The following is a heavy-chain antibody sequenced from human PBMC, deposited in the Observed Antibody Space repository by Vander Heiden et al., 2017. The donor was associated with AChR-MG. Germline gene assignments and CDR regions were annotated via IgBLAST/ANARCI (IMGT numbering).Heavy chain of an antibody. CDR1: GFAFSDYY. J-gene: IGHJ6*03. D-gene: IGHD2-21*02. CDR3: ARGGNFDTYYYYYMDV. Sequence: QEQLVESGGGLVKPGGSLRLSCAASGFAFSDYYMSWIRQAPGMGLEWVSYIKGSDTTVYYTESVKGRFTISRDNTKNSLYLQMNSLRAEDTAVYYCARGGNFDTYYYYYMDVWGKGTTVTVS. V-gene: IGHV3-11*01. CDR2: IKGSDTTV.